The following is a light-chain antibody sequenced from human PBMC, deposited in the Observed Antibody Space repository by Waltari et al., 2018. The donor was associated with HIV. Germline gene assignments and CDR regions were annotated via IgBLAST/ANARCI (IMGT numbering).Light chain of an antibody. CDR2: EVP. CDR3: SSYTRRGTVV. Sequence: QSALTQPASVSGSPGQSIVLPCTGSSPDIGYYDYVSWYQQYPGQAPKSLIFEVPSRPPVTSSRFSGSKSATTSFLAISKLQTDDEADYFCSSYTRRGTVVFGGGTRLTVL. J-gene: IGLJ2*01. V-gene: IGLV2-14*01. CDR1: SPDIGYYDY.